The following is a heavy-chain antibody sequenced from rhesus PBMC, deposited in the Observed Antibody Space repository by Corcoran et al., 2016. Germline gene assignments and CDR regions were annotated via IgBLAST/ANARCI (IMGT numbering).Heavy chain of an antibody. CDR3: ATAHPYSGSFDN. J-gene: IGHJ4*01. CDR2: VYPEDGEA. CDR1: GYPFTDYS. Sequence: EVQLVQSGAEVKTPGASVKISCQASGYPFTDYSLPWVRQPPGKGLEGMGRVYPEDGEAIHAHKVHDRVTITADTSTDTAYMELSSLRSEDTAVYYCATAHPYSGSFDNWGQGVLVTVSS. V-gene: IGHV1-111*02. D-gene: IGHD6-25*01.